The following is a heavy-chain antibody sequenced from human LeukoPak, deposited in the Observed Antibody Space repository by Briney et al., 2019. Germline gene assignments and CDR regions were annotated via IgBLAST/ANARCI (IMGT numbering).Heavy chain of an antibody. CDR3: ARATSGSYYNEVWFDP. D-gene: IGHD3-10*01. J-gene: IGHJ5*02. CDR1: GYTFTSYG. V-gene: IGHV1-18*01. Sequence: ASVKVSCKASGYTFTSYGISWVRQAPGQGLEWMGWISAYNGNTNYAQKLQGRVTMTTDTSTSTAYMELRSLRSDDTAVYYCARATSGSYYNEVWFDPWGQGTLVTVSS. CDR2: ISAYNGNT.